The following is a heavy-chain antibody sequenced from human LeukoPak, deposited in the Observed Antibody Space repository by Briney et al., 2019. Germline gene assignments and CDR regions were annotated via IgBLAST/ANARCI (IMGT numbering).Heavy chain of an antibody. J-gene: IGHJ5*02. CDR1: GYTYSY. Sequence: ASVRVSCTASGYTYSYMHWVRQAPGQGLEWMGAVNPSGSSTTYARQFQGRVTVTTHTSTSTVYMEMSSLRSEDTAIYYCAPDTYHWGHQTPGTVSS. V-gene: IGHV1-46*02. CDR2: VNPSGSST. CDR3: APDTYH.